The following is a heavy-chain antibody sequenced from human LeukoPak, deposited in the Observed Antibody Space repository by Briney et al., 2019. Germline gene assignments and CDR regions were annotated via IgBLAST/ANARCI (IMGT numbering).Heavy chain of an antibody. CDR3: ARGATIDI. J-gene: IGHJ3*02. CDR1: GGSIRSSYYY. CDR2: INHSGST. Sequence: SETLSLTCTVSGGSIRSSYYYWGWIRQPPGKGLEWIGEINHSGSTNYNPSLKSRVTISVDTSKNQFSLKLSSVTAADTAVYYCARGATIDIWGQGTMVTVSS. V-gene: IGHV4-39*07.